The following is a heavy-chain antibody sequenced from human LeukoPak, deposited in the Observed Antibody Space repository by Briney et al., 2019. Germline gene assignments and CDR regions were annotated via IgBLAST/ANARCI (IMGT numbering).Heavy chain of an antibody. CDR3: AKDLASYSSGWYMAFDI. D-gene: IGHD6-19*01. CDR1: GFTFSSYA. V-gene: IGHV3-30*02. Sequence: GGSLRLSCAASGFTFSSYAMHWVRQAPGKGLEWVAFIRYDGSNKYYADSVKGRFTISRDNSKNTLYLQMNSLRAEDTAVYYCAKDLASYSSGWYMAFDIWGQGTMVTVSS. J-gene: IGHJ3*02. CDR2: IRYDGSNK.